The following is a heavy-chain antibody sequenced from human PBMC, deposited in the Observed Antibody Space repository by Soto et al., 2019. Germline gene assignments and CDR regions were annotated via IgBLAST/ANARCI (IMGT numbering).Heavy chain of an antibody. Sequence: PGGSLRLSCAASGFTFSNHYTSWVRQAPGKGLEWVSYSSGNSGYTNYADSVKGRFTISRDNAKNSLYLQMNSLRAEDTAVYYCARDWWEEPAGKETVSQFDYWGQGTLVTVSS. CDR3: ARDWWEEPAGKETVSQFDY. CDR2: SSGNSGYT. V-gene: IGHV3-11*06. D-gene: IGHD6-13*01. J-gene: IGHJ4*02. CDR1: GFTFSNHY.